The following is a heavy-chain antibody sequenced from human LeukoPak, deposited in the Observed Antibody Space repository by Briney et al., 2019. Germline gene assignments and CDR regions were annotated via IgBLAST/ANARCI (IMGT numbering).Heavy chain of an antibody. D-gene: IGHD2-2*02. Sequence: ASVKVSCKASGYTFTGYYMHWVRQAPGQRLEWMGWINPNGADTNYAQKFQGRVTMTRDTSISTAYMELSSLRSEDMAVYFCARDLGYCTSTSCYNYFDYWGQGTLVTVSS. J-gene: IGHJ4*02. V-gene: IGHV1-2*02. CDR2: INPNGADT. CDR1: GYTFTGYY. CDR3: ARDLGYCTSTSCYNYFDY.